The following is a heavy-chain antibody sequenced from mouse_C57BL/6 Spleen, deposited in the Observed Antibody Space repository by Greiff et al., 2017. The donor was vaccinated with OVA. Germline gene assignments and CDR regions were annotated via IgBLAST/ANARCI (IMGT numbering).Heavy chain of an antibody. CDR2: ISSGGDYI. D-gene: IGHD2-4*01. V-gene: IGHV5-9-1*02. J-gene: IGHJ1*03. Sequence: EVMLVESGEGLVKPGGSLKLSCAASGFTFSSYAMSWVRQTPEKRLEWVAYISSGGDYIYYADTVKGRFTISRDNARNTLYLQMSSLKSEDTAMYYCTRADYDRDWYFDVWGTGTTVTVSS. CDR3: TRADYDRDWYFDV. CDR1: GFTFSSYA.